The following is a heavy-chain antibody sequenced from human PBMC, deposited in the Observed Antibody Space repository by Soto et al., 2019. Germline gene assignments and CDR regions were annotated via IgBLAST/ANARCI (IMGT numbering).Heavy chain of an antibody. J-gene: IGHJ6*02. D-gene: IGHD3-16*01. Sequence: NPSETLSLTCTVSGGSISSGGYYWSWIRQHPGKGLEWIGYIYYSGSTYYNPSLKSRVTISVDTSKNQFSLKLSSVTAADTAVYYCARERGGEMTGHYYYYYGMDVWGQGTTVTVSS. CDR1: GGSISSGGYY. CDR2: IYYSGST. CDR3: ARERGGEMTGHYYYYYGMDV. V-gene: IGHV4-31*03.